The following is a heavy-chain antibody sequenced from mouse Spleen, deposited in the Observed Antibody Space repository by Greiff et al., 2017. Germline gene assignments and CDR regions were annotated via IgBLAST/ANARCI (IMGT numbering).Heavy chain of an antibody. Sequence: EVQGVESGGGLVKLGGSLKLSCAASGFTFSSYAMSWVRQTPEKRLEWVATISSGGGNTYYPDSVKGRFTISRDNAKNTLYLQMSSLKSEDTAMYYCARHEDYYGSSPFAYWGQGTLVTVSA. CDR2: ISSGGGNT. V-gene: IGHV5-9-3*01. CDR1: GFTFSSYA. J-gene: IGHJ3*01. D-gene: IGHD1-1*01. CDR3: ARHEDYYGSSPFAY.